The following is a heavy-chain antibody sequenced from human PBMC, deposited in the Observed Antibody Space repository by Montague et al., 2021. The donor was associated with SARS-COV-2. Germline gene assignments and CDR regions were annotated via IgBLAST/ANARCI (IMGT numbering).Heavy chain of an antibody. Sequence: CAISGDSDSINTAARNSDRQTPSIGSDRQGRTYYRSKRNYDYAVSVKSRMTISPDTSKNQFSLQLSSVTPEDRAVYYCARDPRYSLSWSFDYWGQGTLVTVSS. CDR2: TYYRSKRNY. CDR3: ARDPRYSLSWSFDY. D-gene: IGHD6-13*01. CDR1: GDSDSINTAA. J-gene: IGHJ4*02. V-gene: IGHV6-1*01.